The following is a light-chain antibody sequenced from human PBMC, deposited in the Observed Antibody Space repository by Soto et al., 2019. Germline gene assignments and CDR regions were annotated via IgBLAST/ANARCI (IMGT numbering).Light chain of an antibody. CDR2: DAS. CDR3: QQYDNSPIT. CDR1: QSVRSS. Sequence: EIVLTQSPATLSLSPGERATLSCRASQSVRSSLAWYQQKPGQAPRLLIYDASNRATGIPARFSGSGSGTDFTLTISSLEPEDFAVYYCQQYDNSPITFGQGTRLEI. V-gene: IGKV3-11*01. J-gene: IGKJ5*01.